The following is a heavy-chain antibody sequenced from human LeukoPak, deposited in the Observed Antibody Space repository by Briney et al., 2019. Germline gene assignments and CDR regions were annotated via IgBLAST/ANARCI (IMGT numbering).Heavy chain of an antibody. J-gene: IGHJ4*02. D-gene: IGHD1-1*01. CDR2: TNRRGDIT. CDR3: ARDHNWNEYFDY. CDR1: GYTFGDYG. V-gene: IGHV3-20*04. Sequence: GGSLRLSCAASGYTFGDYGMSWVRQVPGKGLEWVSGTNRRGDITGYADFVKGRFTISRDNAKNSLYLQMNSLRVEDTALYYCARDHNWNEYFDYWGQGTLVTVSS.